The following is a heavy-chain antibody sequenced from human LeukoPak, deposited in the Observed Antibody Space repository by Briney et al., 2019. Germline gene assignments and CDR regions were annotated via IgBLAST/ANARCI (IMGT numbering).Heavy chain of an antibody. Sequence: KPSETLSLTCTVSGGSISSSSYYWGWIRQPPGKGLEWIGSIYYSGSTNHNPSLKSRVTMSVDASKNEVSLKLSSVTAADTAVYYCARGYDSSGNLPGYWGQGTLVTVSS. J-gene: IGHJ4*02. CDR1: GGSISSSSYY. CDR2: IYYSGST. V-gene: IGHV4-39*07. D-gene: IGHD3-22*01. CDR3: ARGYDSSGNLPGY.